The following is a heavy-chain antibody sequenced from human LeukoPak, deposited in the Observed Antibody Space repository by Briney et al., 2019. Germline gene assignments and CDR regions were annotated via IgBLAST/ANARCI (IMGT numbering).Heavy chain of an antibody. CDR2: IYTSGST. D-gene: IGHD3-10*01. Sequence: PSETLSLTCTVSGGSISGSSSYWGWIRLPPGTGLEWIGRIYTSGSTNYTPSLKSRVTMSVDTSKNQFSLKLSSVTAADTAVYYCARSPYGAFDIWGQGTMVTVSS. CDR1: GGSISGSSSY. V-gene: IGHV4-61*05. J-gene: IGHJ3*02. CDR3: ARSPYGAFDI.